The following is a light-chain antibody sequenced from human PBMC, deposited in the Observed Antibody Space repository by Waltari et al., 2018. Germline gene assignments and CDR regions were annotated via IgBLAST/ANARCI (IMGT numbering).Light chain of an antibody. V-gene: IGKV3-11*01. J-gene: IGKJ5*01. CDR3: QQRSKWPLT. Sequence: EIVLTQSPASLSLSPGERATLSCRASQSVTGNLAWYQQKPGQAPRLLIYDASNRATGIPARFSGSGSGTDFTLTISSLEPEDFAVYYCQQRSKWPLTFGQGTRLEIK. CDR2: DAS. CDR1: QSVTGN.